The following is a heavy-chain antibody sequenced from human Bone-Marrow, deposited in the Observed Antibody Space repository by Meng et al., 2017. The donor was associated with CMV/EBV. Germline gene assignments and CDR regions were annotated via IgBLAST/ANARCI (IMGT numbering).Heavy chain of an antibody. CDR2: ISTSSSTR. CDR1: GFTFSNYG. D-gene: IGHD5-12*01. Sequence: GGSLRLSCAVSGFTFSNYGMNWVRQAPGKGLEWISYISTSSSTRYYADSVKGRFTISRDNAKTSLYLKMNSLRGEDTAVYYCATHPWHYYGMDVWGQGTTVTVSS. J-gene: IGHJ6*02. CDR3: ATHPWHYYGMDV. V-gene: IGHV3-48*04.